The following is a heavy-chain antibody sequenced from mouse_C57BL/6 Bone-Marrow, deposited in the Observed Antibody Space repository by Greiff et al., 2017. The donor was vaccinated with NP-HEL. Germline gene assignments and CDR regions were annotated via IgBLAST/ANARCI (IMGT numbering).Heavy chain of an antibody. CDR3: AREGMITNYFDY. D-gene: IGHD2-4*01. J-gene: IGHJ2*01. V-gene: IGHV5-6*01. CDR1: GFTFSSYG. Sequence: EVMLVESGGDLVKPGGSLKLSCAASGFTFSSYGMSWVRQTPDKRLAWVATISSGGSYTYYPDSVKGRFTISRDNAKNTLYLQMCSLKSEDTAMYYCAREGMITNYFDYWGQCTTLTVSS. CDR2: ISSGGSYT.